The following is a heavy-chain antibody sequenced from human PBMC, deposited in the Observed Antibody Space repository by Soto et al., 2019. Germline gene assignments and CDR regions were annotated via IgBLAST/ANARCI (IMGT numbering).Heavy chain of an antibody. V-gene: IGHV2-26*01. J-gene: IGHJ5*02. Sequence: QVTVKESGPGLVKPTETLTLTCTVSGFSLSNARMGVSWIRQPPGKALEWLAHIFSNDEKSYSTSLKSRLTISKDTSKGQVVLTMTNMDPVDTATYYCARIVRIAVAGFSGEPNWFDPWGQGTLVTVSS. D-gene: IGHD6-19*01. CDR2: IFSNDEK. CDR3: ARIVRIAVAGFSGEPNWFDP. CDR1: GFSLSNARMG.